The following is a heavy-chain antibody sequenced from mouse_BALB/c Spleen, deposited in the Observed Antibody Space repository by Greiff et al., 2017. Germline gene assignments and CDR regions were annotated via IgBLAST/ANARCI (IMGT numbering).Heavy chain of an antibody. V-gene: IGHV5-6-2*01. CDR2: INSNGGST. CDR3: ARRSYGNYVWYFDV. J-gene: IGHJ1*01. D-gene: IGHD2-1*01. Sequence: EVNVVESGGGLVKLGGSLKLSCAASGFTFSSYYMSWVRQTPEKRLELVAAINSNGGSTYYPDTVKGRFTISRDNAKNTLYLQMSSLKSEDTALYYCARRSYGNYVWYFDVWGAGTTVTVSS. CDR1: GFTFSSYY.